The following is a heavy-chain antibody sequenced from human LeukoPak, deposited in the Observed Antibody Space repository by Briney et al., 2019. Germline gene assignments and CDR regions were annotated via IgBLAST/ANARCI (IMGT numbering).Heavy chain of an antibody. CDR1: GFTFSSYW. V-gene: IGHV3-49*04. CDR2: IRSKAYGGTT. D-gene: IGHD5-24*01. J-gene: IGHJ4*02. CDR3: TRVLGYIGYCDY. Sequence: PGGSPRLSCAASGFTFSSYWMSWVRQAPGKGLEWVGFIRSKAYGGTTEYAASVKGRFTISRDDSKSIAYLQMNSLKTEDTAVYYCTRVLGYIGYCDYWGQGTLVTVSS.